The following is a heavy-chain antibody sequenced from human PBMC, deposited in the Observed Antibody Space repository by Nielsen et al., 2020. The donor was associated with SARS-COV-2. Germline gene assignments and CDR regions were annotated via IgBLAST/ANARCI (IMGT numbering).Heavy chain of an antibody. Sequence: WIRQPPGKGLEWIGYIYYSGSTNYNPPLKSRVTISVDTSKNQFSLKLSSVTAADTAVYYCARTGPDFWSGYWPYYYGMDVWGQGTTVTVSS. CDR3: ARTGPDFWSGYWPYYYGMDV. J-gene: IGHJ6*02. D-gene: IGHD3-3*01. V-gene: IGHV4-59*01. CDR2: IYYSGST.